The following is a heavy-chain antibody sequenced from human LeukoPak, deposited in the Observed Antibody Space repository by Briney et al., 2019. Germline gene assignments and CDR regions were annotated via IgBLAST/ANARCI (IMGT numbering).Heavy chain of an antibody. CDR2: ISGAGDNT. V-gene: IGHV3-23*01. CDR3: AKDLNYGAGSHYYFYGMDV. Sequence: GGSLRLSCTASGFIFRNYAMSWVRQAPGKGLEWVSTISGAGDNTNNADSVTGRFTISRDNSKNTLYPQMNSLRPEETAVYYCAKDLNYGAGSHYYFYGMDVWGQGTTVTVSS. CDR1: GFIFRNYA. D-gene: IGHD3-10*01. J-gene: IGHJ6*02.